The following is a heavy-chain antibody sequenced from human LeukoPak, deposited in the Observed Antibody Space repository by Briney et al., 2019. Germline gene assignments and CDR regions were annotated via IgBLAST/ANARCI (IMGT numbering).Heavy chain of an antibody. D-gene: IGHD6-13*01. CDR2: ISGSGGST. CDR3: AKAGTDSSWALFFDY. CDR1: GFTFSSYA. V-gene: IGHV3-23*01. Sequence: GGSLRLSCAASGFTFSSYAMSWVRQAPGKGLEWVSAISGSGGSTYYADSVKGRFTISRDNSKNTLYLQMNSLRAEDTALYYCAKAGTDSSWALFFDYWGQGTLVTVSS. J-gene: IGHJ4*02.